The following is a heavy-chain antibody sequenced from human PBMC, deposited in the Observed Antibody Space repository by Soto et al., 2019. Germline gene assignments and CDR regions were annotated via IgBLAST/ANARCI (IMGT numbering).Heavy chain of an antibody. CDR1: GFTFSSYS. J-gene: IGHJ6*02. Sequence: EVQLVESGGGLVQPGGSLRLSCAASGFTFSSYSMNWVRQAPGKGLEWVSYISSSSSYIYYADSVKGRFTISRDNAKNSLYLQMNSLRAEDTAVYYCARDNGDFGVVILDYYYGMDVWGQGTTVTVSS. CDR2: ISSSSSYI. D-gene: IGHD3-3*01. CDR3: ARDNGDFGVVILDYYYGMDV. V-gene: IGHV3-21*05.